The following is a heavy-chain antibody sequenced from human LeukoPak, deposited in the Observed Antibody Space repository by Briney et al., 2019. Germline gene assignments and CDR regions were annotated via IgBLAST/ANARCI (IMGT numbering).Heavy chain of an antibody. J-gene: IGHJ6*02. Sequence: PGGSLRLSCAASGFTFSSYEMNWVRQAPGKGLEWVSYISSSGSTIYYADSVKGRFTISRDNAKNSLYLQMNSLRAEDTAVYYCARDSDYGDYYYYGMDVWGQGTTVTVSS. D-gene: IGHD4-17*01. V-gene: IGHV3-48*03. CDR2: ISSSGSTI. CDR1: GFTFSSYE. CDR3: ARDSDYGDYYYYGMDV.